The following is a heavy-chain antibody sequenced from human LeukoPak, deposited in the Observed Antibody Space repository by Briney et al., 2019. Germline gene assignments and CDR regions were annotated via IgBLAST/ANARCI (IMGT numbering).Heavy chain of an antibody. D-gene: IGHD7-27*01. CDR2: IYCSGST. Sequence: SETLSLTCTVSGGSISSSSYYWGWIRQPPGKGLEWIGSIYCSGSTYYNPSLKSRVTISVDTSKNQFSLKLSSVTAADTAVYYCARTDGTGDSAFDIWGQGTMVTVSS. J-gene: IGHJ3*02. CDR1: GGSISSSSYY. V-gene: IGHV4-39*07. CDR3: ARTDGTGDSAFDI.